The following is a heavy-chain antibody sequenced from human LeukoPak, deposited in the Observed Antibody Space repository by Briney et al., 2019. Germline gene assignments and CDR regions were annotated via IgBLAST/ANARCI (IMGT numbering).Heavy chain of an antibody. D-gene: IGHD2-15*01. V-gene: IGHV3-21*01. Sequence: GGSLRLSCAASGFTFSSYAMHWVRQAPGKGLEWVSSISSSSTYIYYADSVKGRFTISRDNAKNSLYLQMNSLRAEDTAVYYCARVYCSGGSCYVGYFDYWGQGTLVTVSS. CDR2: ISSSSTYI. J-gene: IGHJ4*02. CDR3: ARVYCSGGSCYVGYFDY. CDR1: GFTFSSYA.